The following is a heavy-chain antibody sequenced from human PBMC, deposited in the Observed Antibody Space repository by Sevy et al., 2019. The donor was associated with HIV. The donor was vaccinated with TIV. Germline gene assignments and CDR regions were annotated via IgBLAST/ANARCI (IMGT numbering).Heavy chain of an antibody. CDR2: IYNSGST. J-gene: IGHJ6*03. Sequence: SETLSLTCSVSGGSISSYYWSWIRQPPGKGLEWIGYIYNSGSTNYNPSLKSRVTISVDTSKNQFPLKLSSVTAADTAVYYCARTTFSRYYYYYYMDVWGKGTTVTVSS. CDR1: GGSISSYY. D-gene: IGHD1-1*01. CDR3: ARTTFSRYYYYYYMDV. V-gene: IGHV4-59*01.